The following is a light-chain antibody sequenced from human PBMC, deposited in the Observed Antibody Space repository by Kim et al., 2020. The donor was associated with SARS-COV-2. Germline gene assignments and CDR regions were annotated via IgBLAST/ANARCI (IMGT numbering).Light chain of an antibody. J-gene: IGKJ1*01. V-gene: IGKV3-20*01. CDR3: QHYGSSWT. CDR1: QSVSSTY. Sequence: LSPGETATLACSASQSVSSTYLAWYQHKPGQAPRLLIYGAPNRATGIPDRFSGSGSGTDFTLTISRLEPEDFAVYYCQHYGSSWTFGQGTKVDIK. CDR2: GAP.